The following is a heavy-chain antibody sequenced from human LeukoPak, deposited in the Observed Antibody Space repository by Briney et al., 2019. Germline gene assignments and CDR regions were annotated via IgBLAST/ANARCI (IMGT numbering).Heavy chain of an antibody. Sequence: GGSLRLSCVASGFIFNSYGIHWVRQAPGKGLEWVAIIYFDGSNKYYADSVKGRFTISRDNSKNSLFLQMNSLRAEDTAVYYCARSLSSGWGPDAFDFWGQGTMVTVSS. D-gene: IGHD6-19*01. V-gene: IGHV3-33*01. CDR3: ARSLSSGWGPDAFDF. J-gene: IGHJ3*01. CDR1: GFIFNSYG. CDR2: IYFDGSNK.